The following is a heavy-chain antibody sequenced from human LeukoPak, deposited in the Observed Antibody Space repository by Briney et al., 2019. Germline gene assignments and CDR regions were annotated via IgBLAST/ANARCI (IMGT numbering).Heavy chain of an antibody. CDR1: GFTFSNYW. Sequence: PGGSLRLSCVASGFTFSNYWMTWVRQAPGKGLEWVANIKQDGSEKYFVDSVRGRFTISRDDARDSPYLQMNSLRAEDTDVYYCVRGSSGTVVRGIAWAWFDPWGQGTLVTVSS. V-gene: IGHV3-7*05. CDR2: IKQDGSEK. CDR3: VRGSSGTVVRGIAWAWFDP. D-gene: IGHD3-10*01. J-gene: IGHJ5*02.